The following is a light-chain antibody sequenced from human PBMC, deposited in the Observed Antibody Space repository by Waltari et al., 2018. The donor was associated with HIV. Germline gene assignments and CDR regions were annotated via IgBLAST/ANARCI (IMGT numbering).Light chain of an antibody. CDR3: AAWDASLSAWV. Sequence: QSVLTQPPSASGTPGQRVTISCSGSSFNIGSNYVYWYQHLPGTAPKLLIYMNNQRPSGVPDRFSGSKSGTSASLAISGLRSEDEADYYCAAWDASLSAWVFGGGTKLTVL. CDR1: SFNIGSNY. V-gene: IGLV1-47*01. CDR2: MNN. J-gene: IGLJ3*02.